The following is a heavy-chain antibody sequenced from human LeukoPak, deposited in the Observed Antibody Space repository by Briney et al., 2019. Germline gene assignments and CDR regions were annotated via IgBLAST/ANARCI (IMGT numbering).Heavy chain of an antibody. CDR2: ISSSSSTI. J-gene: IGHJ4*02. Sequence: GGSLRLSCAASGFTFSSYSMNWVRQAPGKGLEWVSYISSSSSTIYYADSVKGRFTISRDNAKNSLYLQMNSLRAEDTAVYYCASEPYYDILTGYSGDYWGQGTLVTVSS. CDR3: ASEPYYDILTGYSGDY. D-gene: IGHD3-9*01. V-gene: IGHV3-48*01. CDR1: GFTFSSYS.